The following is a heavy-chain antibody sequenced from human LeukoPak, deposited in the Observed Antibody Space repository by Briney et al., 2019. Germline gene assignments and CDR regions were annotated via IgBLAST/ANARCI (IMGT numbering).Heavy chain of an antibody. V-gene: IGHV4-59*01. CDR3: ARNMVVNSLDN. CDR1: GGSIRSYY. J-gene: IGHJ4*02. CDR2: IYYSGTT. D-gene: IGHD2-21*01. Sequence: SETLSLTCTVSGGSIRSYYWSWIRQPPGKGLEWIGFIYYSGTTNYNPSLKSRVTISVDTSKNQFSLRLTSVTAADTAVYYCARNMVVNSLDNWGQGTLVPVSS.